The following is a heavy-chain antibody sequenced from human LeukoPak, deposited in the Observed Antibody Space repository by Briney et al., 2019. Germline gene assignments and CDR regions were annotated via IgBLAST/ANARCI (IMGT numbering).Heavy chain of an antibody. J-gene: IGHJ4*02. V-gene: IGHV3-74*03. D-gene: IGHD2-2*01. Sequence: GGSLRLSCAASGFTFSNYWMHWVRQAPGKGLVWVSHISGDGSSTTYADSVKGRLTISRDNAKNTLYLQMNSLRAEDTGVYYCARGGSSTRLYFDCWGQGTLVTVSS. CDR3: ARGGSSTRLYFDC. CDR2: ISGDGSST. CDR1: GFTFSNYW.